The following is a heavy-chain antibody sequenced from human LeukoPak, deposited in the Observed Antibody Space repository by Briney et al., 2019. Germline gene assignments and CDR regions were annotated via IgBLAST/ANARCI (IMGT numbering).Heavy chain of an antibody. V-gene: IGHV6-1*01. D-gene: IGHD2-2*01. Sequence: SQTLSLTCAISGDNVSTNTAAWNWIRLSPSRGLEWLGRTYYRSTWYNDYAVSVRGRITVNPDTSKNQFSLHLNSVTPEDTAVYYCARRLTQYDCFDPWGQGILVTVSS. CDR2: TYYRSTWYN. J-gene: IGHJ5*02. CDR3: ARRLTQYDCFDP. CDR1: GDNVSTNTAA.